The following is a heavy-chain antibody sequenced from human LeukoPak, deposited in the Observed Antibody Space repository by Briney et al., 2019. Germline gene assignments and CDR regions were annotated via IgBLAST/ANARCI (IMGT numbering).Heavy chain of an antibody. J-gene: IGHJ5*01. D-gene: IGHD1-14*01. CDR1: GFTFQSFD. CDR3: ARRKFFRMGKKKEPNWFDS. CDR2: ITGSGSHT. Sequence: GGSLRLSCEASGFTFQSFDMTWIRQAPGKGLEWVSLITGSGSHTFYAASVRGRFTVSRDNSKNTMFLQMNALRDGDTATYYCARRKFFRMGKKKEPNWFDSWGQGTLVTVSS. V-gene: IGHV3-23*01.